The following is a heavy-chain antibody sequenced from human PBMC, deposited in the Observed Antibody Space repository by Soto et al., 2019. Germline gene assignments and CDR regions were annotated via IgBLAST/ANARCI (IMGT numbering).Heavy chain of an antibody. V-gene: IGHV3-23*01. D-gene: IGHD5-18*01. CDR2: ISGSGGST. J-gene: IGHJ6*02. CDR1: GFTFSSYA. Sequence: EVPLLESGGGLVQPGGSLRLSCAASGFTFSSYAMSWVRQAPGKGLEWVSAISGSGGSTYYADSVKGRFTISRDNSKNTLYLQMNSLRAEDTAVYYCAKDQGVDTAMVPYYGMDVWGQGTTVTVSS. CDR3: AKDQGVDTAMVPYYGMDV.